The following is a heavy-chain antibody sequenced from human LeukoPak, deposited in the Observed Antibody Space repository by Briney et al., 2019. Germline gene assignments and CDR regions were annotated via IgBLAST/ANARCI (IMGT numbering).Heavy chain of an antibody. CDR3: ARGGPPYCGGDCHIFDY. CDR1: GGSISSSSYY. V-gene: IGHV4-39*07. D-gene: IGHD2-21*02. J-gene: IGHJ4*02. CDR2: IYYSGST. Sequence: SETLSLTCTVSGGSISSSSYYWGWIRQPPGKGLEWIGSIYYSGSTYYNPSLKSRVTVSIDRSKNLFSLKLSSLTAADTAVYYCARGGPPYCGGDCHIFDYWGQGTLVTVSS.